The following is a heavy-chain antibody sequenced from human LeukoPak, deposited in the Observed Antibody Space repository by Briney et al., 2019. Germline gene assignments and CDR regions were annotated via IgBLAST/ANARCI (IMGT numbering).Heavy chain of an antibody. V-gene: IGHV3-30*02. CDR2: IRYDGSNE. J-gene: IGHJ4*02. Sequence: GGSLRLSCAASGFTFSSFGMHWVRQAPGKGLGWVAFIRYDGSNEYYADSVKGRFTISRDNSKNTLYLQMNSLRAEDTAVYYGTASTYCGGDCYSDWGQGTLVTVSS. D-gene: IGHD2-21*02. CDR1: GFTFSSFG. CDR3: TASTYCGGDCYSD.